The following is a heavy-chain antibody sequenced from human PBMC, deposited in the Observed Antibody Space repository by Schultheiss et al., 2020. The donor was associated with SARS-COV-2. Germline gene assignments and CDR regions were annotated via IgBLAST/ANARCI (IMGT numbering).Heavy chain of an antibody. CDR1: GYTFTSYG. J-gene: IGHJ3*02. Sequence: ASVKVSCKASGYTFTSYGISWVRQAPGQGLEWMGWINPNSGGTNYAQKFQGRVTITRDTSASTAYMELSSLRSEDTAVYYCAKFGIVLKVHAPDDAFDIWGQGTMVTVSS. D-gene: IGHD2-8*01. V-gene: IGHV1-18*01. CDR2: INPNSGGT. CDR3: AKFGIVLKVHAPDDAFDI.